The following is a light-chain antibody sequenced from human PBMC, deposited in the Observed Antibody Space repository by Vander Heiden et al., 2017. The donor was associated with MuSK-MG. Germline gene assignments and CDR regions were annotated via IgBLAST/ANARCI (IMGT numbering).Light chain of an antibody. V-gene: IGKV1-33*01. CDR3: QQYDNLPRGFT. J-gene: IGKJ3*01. Sequence: DIQMTPSPSSLSASVGDRVTITCQASQDISNYLNWYQQKPGKAPKLLIYDASNLEKGVPSRFSGSGSGTDFTFTISSLQPEDIATYYCQQYDNLPRGFTFGPGTKVDIK. CDR1: QDISNY. CDR2: DAS.